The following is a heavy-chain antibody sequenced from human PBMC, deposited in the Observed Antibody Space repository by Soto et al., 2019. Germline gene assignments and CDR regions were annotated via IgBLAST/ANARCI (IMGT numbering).Heavy chain of an antibody. CDR2: INHSGST. V-gene: IGHV4-34*01. CDR1: GGSFSGYY. D-gene: IGHD3-16*01. CDR3: ASFGNRGVGMDV. J-gene: IGHJ6*04. Sequence: SETLSLTCAVYGGSFSGYYWSWIRQPPGKGLEWIGEINHSGSTNYNPSLKSRVTISVDTSKNQFSLKLSSVTAADTAVYYCASFGNRGVGMDVWGKGTTVTVSS.